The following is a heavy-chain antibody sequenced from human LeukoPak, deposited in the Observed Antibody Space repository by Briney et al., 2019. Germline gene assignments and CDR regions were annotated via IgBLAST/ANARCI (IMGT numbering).Heavy chain of an antibody. V-gene: IGHV1-69*05. J-gene: IGHJ4*02. CDR2: IIPIFGTA. Sequence: SVKVSCKASGGTFSSYAISWVRQAPGQGLEWMGGIIPIFGTANYAQKFQGRVTITTDESTSTAYMELSSLRSEDTAVYYCAREYYYGSGRRYYFDYGGQGTLVTVSS. CDR1: GGTFSSYA. D-gene: IGHD3-10*01. CDR3: AREYYYGSGRRYYFDY.